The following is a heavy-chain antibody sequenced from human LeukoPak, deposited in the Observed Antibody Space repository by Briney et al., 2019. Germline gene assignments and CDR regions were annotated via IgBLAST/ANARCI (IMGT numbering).Heavy chain of an antibody. D-gene: IGHD5-18*01. V-gene: IGHV3-48*01. Sequence: HPGGSLRLSCATSGFTFNTFGMHWVRQAPGKGLEWVSYITGSATTTYYADSVKGRFTISRDNGKNSLYLQMNSLRAEDTSVYYCARDVGYRSWFDPWGQGTLVIVSS. CDR1: GFTFNTFG. J-gene: IGHJ5*02. CDR3: ARDVGYRSWFDP. CDR2: ITGSATTT.